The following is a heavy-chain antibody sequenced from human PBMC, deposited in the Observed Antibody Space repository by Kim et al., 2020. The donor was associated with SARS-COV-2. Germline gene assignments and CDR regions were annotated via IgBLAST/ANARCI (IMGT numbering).Heavy chain of an antibody. CDR2: T. CDR3: AKGLGSWYCDL. J-gene: IGHJ2*01. V-gene: IGHV3-43*01. D-gene: IGHD2-15*01. Sequence: TYYADSRQVLFPISRNNSKHSLYLQMNSLRTEDTALYYCAKGLGSWYCDLWGRGTLVTVSS.